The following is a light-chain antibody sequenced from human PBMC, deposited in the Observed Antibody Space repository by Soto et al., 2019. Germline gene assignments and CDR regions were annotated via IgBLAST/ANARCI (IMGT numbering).Light chain of an antibody. Sequence: QSALTQPPSASGSAGQSVTISCTGTSTDVGGYNYVSWYQQHPGKAPKLMIYEVSKRPSGVPDRFSGSRSGNTASLTVFGLQAEVEADFSCSSYAGNNFHYAFGPGP. CDR3: SSYAGNNFHYA. V-gene: IGLV2-8*01. CDR1: STDVGGYNY. J-gene: IGLJ1*01. CDR2: EVS.